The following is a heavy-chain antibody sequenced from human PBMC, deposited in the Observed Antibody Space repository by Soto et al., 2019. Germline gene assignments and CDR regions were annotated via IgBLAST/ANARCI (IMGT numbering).Heavy chain of an antibody. Sequence: GGSLRLSCAVPKFTFGDYWMSWVRQAPGKGLEWVSNIKQDGSDRNYADSVKGRFTISRDNAGNSMYLQMNSLRAEDTAVYYCASLSYGQLRYFDNWGQGALVTVFS. CDR2: IKQDGSDR. D-gene: IGHD3-16*02. V-gene: IGHV3-7*01. CDR3: ASLSYGQLRYFDN. J-gene: IGHJ4*02. CDR1: KFTFGDYW.